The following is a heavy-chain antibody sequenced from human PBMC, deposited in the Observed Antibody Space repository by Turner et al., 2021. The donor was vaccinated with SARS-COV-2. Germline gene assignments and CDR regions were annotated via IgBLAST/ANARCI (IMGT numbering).Heavy chain of an antibody. J-gene: IGHJ6*02. CDR2: ISAYNGYT. CDR1: GYTFTSYG. CDR3: ARAYGSGSYGHYYGMDV. V-gene: IGHV1-18*01. D-gene: IGHD3-10*01. Sequence: QVHLVQSGAEVKKPGVSLKVSCKASGYTFTSYGISWVRQAPGQGLEWMGWISAYNGYTNYAQKLQGRVTMTTDTSTSTAYMELRSLRSDDTAVYYCARAYGSGSYGHYYGMDVWGQGTTVTVSS.